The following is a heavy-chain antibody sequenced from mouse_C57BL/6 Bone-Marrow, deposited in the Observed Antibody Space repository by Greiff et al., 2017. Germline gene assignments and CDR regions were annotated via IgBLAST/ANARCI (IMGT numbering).Heavy chain of an antibody. CDR3: APAGKRFAY. V-gene: IGHV1-64*01. D-gene: IGHD4-1*01. CDR2: IHPGSGNT. Sequence: VQLQQSGAELVKPGASVKLSCKASGYTFTSYWMTWVKQRPGQGLEWIAMIHPGSGNTYYNEKFKGKATLTVEKSSNTAYMQLSSLTSEDSAVSYCAPAGKRFAYWGQGTTVTVSA. J-gene: IGHJ3*01. CDR1: GYTFTSYW.